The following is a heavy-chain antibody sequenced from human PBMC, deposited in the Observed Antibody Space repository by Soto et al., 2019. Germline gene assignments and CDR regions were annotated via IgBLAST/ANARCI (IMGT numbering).Heavy chain of an antibody. Sequence: SETLSLTCTVSGGSISSSSYYWGWIRQPPGKGLEWIWSIYYSGSTYYNPSLKSRVTISVDTSENQFSLKLSSVTAADTAVYYCAGPLGSPCGGDCLGVYYYYGMDVWGPGTTVTVSS. CDR1: GGSISSSSYY. CDR3: AGPLGSPCGGDCLGVYYYYGMDV. CDR2: IYYSGST. J-gene: IGHJ6*02. D-gene: IGHD2-21*02. V-gene: IGHV4-39*01.